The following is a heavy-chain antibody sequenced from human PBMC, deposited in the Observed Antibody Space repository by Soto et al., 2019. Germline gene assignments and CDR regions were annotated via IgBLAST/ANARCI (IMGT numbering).Heavy chain of an antibody. CDR3: ARRVGATPPIN. J-gene: IGHJ4*02. V-gene: IGHV4-61*01. CDR2: IYYTGST. Sequence: TLSLTCTVSGSSVSSASYHWVWIRQPPGKGLQWIGNIYYTGSTNYNPSLKSRVTISVDTSKNQFSLKLNSVTAADTAVYYCARRVGATPPINWGQGTLVTVPS. D-gene: IGHD1-26*01. CDR1: GSSVSSASYH.